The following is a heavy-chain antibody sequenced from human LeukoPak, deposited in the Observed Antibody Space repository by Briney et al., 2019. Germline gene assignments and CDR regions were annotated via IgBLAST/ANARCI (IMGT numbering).Heavy chain of an antibody. CDR3: AKDLGYYDILTGYRLDYYYMDV. CDR1: GFTVSSNH. J-gene: IGHJ6*03. D-gene: IGHD3-9*01. V-gene: IGHV3-66*01. CDR2: IYSGGST. Sequence: KAGGSLRLSCAASGFTVSSNHMSWVRQAPGKGLEWVSVIYSGGSTYYADSVKGRFTISRDNSKNTLSLQMNSLRAEDTAVYYCAKDLGYYDILTGYRLDYYYMDVWGKGTTVTVSS.